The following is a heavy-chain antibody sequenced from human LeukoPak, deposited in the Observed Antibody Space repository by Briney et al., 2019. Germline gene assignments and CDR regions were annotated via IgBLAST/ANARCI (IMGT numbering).Heavy chain of an antibody. CDR2: ITSRGGTT. CDR1: GFTFSNYA. CDR3: ARDNTQGDISGSIFKD. D-gene: IGHD3-10*01. V-gene: IGHV3-23*01. Sequence: QTGGSLRLSCAASGFTFSNYAMSWVRQAPGKGLEWVSFITSRGGTTDYVDSVKGRFTISRDNSENTLYLQMNSLRAEDTAVYYCARDNTQGDISGSIFKDWGRGTLATVSS. J-gene: IGHJ4*02.